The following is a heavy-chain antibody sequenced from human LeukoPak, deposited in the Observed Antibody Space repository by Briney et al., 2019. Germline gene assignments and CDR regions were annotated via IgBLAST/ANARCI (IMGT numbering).Heavy chain of an antibody. CDR3: ARGGIRATFDY. CDR1: GFSFGKYW. Sequence: GGSLRLSCVASGFSFGKYWMSWVRQAPGKGLEWVANIKLDGSEKNYVDSVKGRFTISRDNLKNLVFLQMNSLRDEDTAVYYCARGGIRATFDYWGQGTQVIVSS. CDR2: IKLDGSEK. J-gene: IGHJ4*02. D-gene: IGHD2/OR15-2a*01. V-gene: IGHV3-7*01.